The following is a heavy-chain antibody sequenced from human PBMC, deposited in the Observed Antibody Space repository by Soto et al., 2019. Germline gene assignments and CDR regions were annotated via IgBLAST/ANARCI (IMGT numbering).Heavy chain of an antibody. Sequence: QVQLVESGGGVVQPGRSLRLSCAASGFTFSSYGMHWVRQAPGKGLEWVAVIWYDGSNKYYADSVKGRFTISRDNSKNTLYLQMNSLRAEDTAVYYCARDALIYMGAFDYWGQGTLVTVSS. CDR1: GFTFSSYG. J-gene: IGHJ4*02. V-gene: IGHV3-33*01. D-gene: IGHD3-16*01. CDR3: ARDALIYMGAFDY. CDR2: IWYDGSNK.